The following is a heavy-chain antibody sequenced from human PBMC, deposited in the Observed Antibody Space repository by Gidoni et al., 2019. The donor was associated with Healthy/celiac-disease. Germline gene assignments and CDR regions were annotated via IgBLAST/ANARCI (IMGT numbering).Heavy chain of an antibody. CDR1: GGTFSDYA. Sequence: QVQLVQFGAEVKKPGSSVKVSCKSSGGTFSDYALSWVRQAPGQGLEWMGGIIPIFGTTNYAQQFQGRVTITADETTSTVYMELSRLRSDDTAVYFCARGPTFAVAGSNENHYYYYYMDVWGKGATVTVSS. D-gene: IGHD6-19*01. J-gene: IGHJ6*03. CDR2: IIPIFGTT. V-gene: IGHV1-69*01. CDR3: ARGPTFAVAGSNENHYYYYYMDV.